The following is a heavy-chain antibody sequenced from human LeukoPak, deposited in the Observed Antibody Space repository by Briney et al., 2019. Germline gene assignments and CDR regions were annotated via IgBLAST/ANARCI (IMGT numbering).Heavy chain of an antibody. Sequence: GGSLRLSCAASGFTFSSYWMSWVRQAPGKGLEWVADIKQDGSEKYYVDSVKGRFTISRDNAKSSLYLQMNSLRAEDTAVYYCAGIPPLEGAYMPLDIWGQGTMVTVSS. CDR1: GFTFSSYW. D-gene: IGHD1-26*01. CDR2: IKQDGSEK. V-gene: IGHV3-7*01. J-gene: IGHJ3*02. CDR3: AGIPPLEGAYMPLDI.